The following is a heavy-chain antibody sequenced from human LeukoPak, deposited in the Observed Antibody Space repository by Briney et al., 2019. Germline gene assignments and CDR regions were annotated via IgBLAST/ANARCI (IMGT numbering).Heavy chain of an antibody. J-gene: IGHJ3*02. CDR3: ARETLGVTAFDI. CDR1: GFTVSSNY. D-gene: IGHD2-21*02. V-gene: IGHV3-21*04. CDR2: ISSSTSYI. Sequence: GGSLRLSCAASGFTVSSNYMSWVRQAPGKGLEWVSSISSSTSYIYYADSVKGRFTISRDNAGKSLYLQMNSLRAEDTAVYYCARETLGVTAFDIWGQGTVVTVSS.